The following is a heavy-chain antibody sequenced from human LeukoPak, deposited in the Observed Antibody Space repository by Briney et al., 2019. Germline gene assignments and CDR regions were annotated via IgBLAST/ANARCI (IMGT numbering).Heavy chain of an antibody. D-gene: IGHD6-13*01. CDR2: INPNSGGT. CDR1: GYTFTGYY. V-gene: IGHV1-2*02. Sequence: GASVKVSCKASGYTFTGYYMHWVRQAPGQGLEWMGWINPNSGGTNYAQKFQGRVTMTRDTSISTAYMELSRLRSDDTAVYYCARDLSYSSSWYGAFDIWGQGTMVTVSS. J-gene: IGHJ3*02. CDR3: ARDLSYSSSWYGAFDI.